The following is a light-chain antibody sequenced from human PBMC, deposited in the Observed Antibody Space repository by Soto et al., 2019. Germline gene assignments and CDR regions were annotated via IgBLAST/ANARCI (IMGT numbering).Light chain of an antibody. J-gene: IGKJ1*01. CDR3: QQHKDWPWT. Sequence: VMTQAPATLSVSPGERATLSCRASQTINNNVAWYQLKDGQVPRLVIYGASTRATGIPARFSGSGSGTEFTLTISSLQSEDYAIYYCQQHKDWPWTFGQGTKVDIK. V-gene: IGKV3-15*01. CDR1: QTINNN. CDR2: GAS.